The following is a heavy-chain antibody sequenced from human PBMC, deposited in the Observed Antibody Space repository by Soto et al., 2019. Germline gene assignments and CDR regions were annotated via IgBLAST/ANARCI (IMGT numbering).Heavy chain of an antibody. D-gene: IGHD4-17*01. V-gene: IGHV3-53*01. CDR2: LYASDST. CDR1: GFTVSSHY. Sequence: GGSLRLSCAASGFTVSSHYMSWVRQTPGKGLEWVSILYASDSTFYADSVECRFTISRDNSKNTVYLQLNSLRAEDTAVYYCATTVTTLIAFDVWGQGTMVTVAS. CDR3: ATTVTTLIAFDV. J-gene: IGHJ3*01.